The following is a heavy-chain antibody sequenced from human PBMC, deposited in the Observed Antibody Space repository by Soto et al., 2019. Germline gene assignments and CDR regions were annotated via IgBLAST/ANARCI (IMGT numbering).Heavy chain of an antibody. CDR1: GYTFTSYD. J-gene: IGHJ4*02. Sequence: VSCKASGYTFTSYDINWVRQATGQGLEWMGWMNPNSGNTGYAQKFQGRVTMTRNTSISTAYMELSSLRSEDTAVYYCATRRGSSNNLDPVESDYWGQGTLVTVSS. D-gene: IGHD3-16*01. CDR2: MNPNSGNT. CDR3: ATRRGSSNNLDPVESDY. V-gene: IGHV1-8*01.